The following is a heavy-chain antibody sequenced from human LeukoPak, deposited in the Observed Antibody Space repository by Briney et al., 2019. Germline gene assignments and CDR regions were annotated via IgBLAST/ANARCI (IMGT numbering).Heavy chain of an antibody. CDR3: ARAEGFWSGYYWGY. Sequence: ASVKVSCKASGGTFSSYAISWVRQAPGQGLEWMGGIIPIFGTANYAQKFQGRVTITADESTSTAYMELSSLRSEDTAVYYRARAEGFWSGYYWGYWGQGTLVTVSS. J-gene: IGHJ4*02. CDR1: GGTFSSYA. CDR2: IIPIFGTA. V-gene: IGHV1-69*13. D-gene: IGHD3-3*01.